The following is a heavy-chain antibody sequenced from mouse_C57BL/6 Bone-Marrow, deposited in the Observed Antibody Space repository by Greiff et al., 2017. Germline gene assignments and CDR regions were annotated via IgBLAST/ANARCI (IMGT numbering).Heavy chain of an antibody. Sequence: QVQLKESGAELARPGASVKLSCKASGYTFTSYGISWVKQRTGQGLEWIGEIYPRSGNTYYNEKFKGKATLTADKSSSTAYMELRSLTSEDSAVYFCASGPLTGDYWGQGTTLTVSS. CDR2: IYPRSGNT. CDR3: ASGPLTGDY. D-gene: IGHD4-1*01. V-gene: IGHV1-81*01. J-gene: IGHJ2*01. CDR1: GYTFTSYG.